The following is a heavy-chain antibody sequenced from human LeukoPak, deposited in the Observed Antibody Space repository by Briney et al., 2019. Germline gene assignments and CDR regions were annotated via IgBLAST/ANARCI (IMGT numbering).Heavy chain of an antibody. CDR3: ARDSDHTAMVFKSFDY. J-gene: IGHJ4*02. D-gene: IGHD5-18*01. CDR2: IYHSGTT. V-gene: IGHV4-38-2*02. CDR1: GYSISSGYY. Sequence: RASETLSLTCTVSGYSISSGYYWGWIRQPPGKGLEWIGNIYHSGTTYYNPSLKSRVTISVDTSKNQFSLKLSSVTAADTAMYYCARDSDHTAMVFKSFDYWGQGTLVTVSS.